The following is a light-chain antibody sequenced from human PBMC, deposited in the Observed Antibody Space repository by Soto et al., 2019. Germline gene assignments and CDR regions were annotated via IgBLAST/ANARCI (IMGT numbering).Light chain of an antibody. CDR3: QQRTTWPLT. CDR1: QSVSRY. J-gene: IGKJ4*01. Sequence: EIVLTQSPATLSLSPGERATLSCRASQSVSRYLAWYQQKSGQAPRLLIYDASSRATGIPARFTGSGSGTDFTLTITSLEPEDFAVYYCQQRTTWPLTFGGGTKVEIK. V-gene: IGKV3-11*01. CDR2: DAS.